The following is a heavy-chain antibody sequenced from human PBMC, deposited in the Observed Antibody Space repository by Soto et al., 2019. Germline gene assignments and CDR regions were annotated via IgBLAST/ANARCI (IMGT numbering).Heavy chain of an antibody. Sequence: GGSLRLSCAASGFSVSSYAMTWVRQAPGKGLDWVSSISGSGGGTNYADSVKGRFTISRDNSKNTLFLQMNSLRAEDTAVYYCAKGIRLQFDYSDYWGQGILVTVSS. D-gene: IGHD4-4*01. J-gene: IGHJ4*02. V-gene: IGHV3-23*01. CDR1: GFSVSSYA. CDR3: AKGIRLQFDYSDY. CDR2: ISGSGGGT.